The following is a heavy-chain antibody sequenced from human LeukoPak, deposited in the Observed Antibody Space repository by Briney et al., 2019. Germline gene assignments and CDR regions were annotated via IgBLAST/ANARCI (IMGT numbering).Heavy chain of an antibody. CDR2: IWYDGGNK. D-gene: IGHD3-22*01. CDR3: AKDKDGMIVVEYYFDY. CDR1: GVTSSSYG. V-gene: IGHV3-30*02. J-gene: IGHJ4*02. Sequence: GGSPRLSSAASGVTSSSYGMNWGRQAPEEGLEWGAFIWYDGGNKYYADYVKGRFTTSRDNSKNTLYLQMNSLRAEDTAVYCCAKDKDGMIVVEYYFDYRGQATLVTDSS.